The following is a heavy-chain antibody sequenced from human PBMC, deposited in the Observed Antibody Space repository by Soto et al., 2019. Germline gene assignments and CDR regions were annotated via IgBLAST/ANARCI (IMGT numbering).Heavy chain of an antibody. V-gene: IGHV3-72*01. CDR1: GFTLSDHY. Sequence: EVQLVESGGGLVQPGGSLRLSCAASGFTLSDHYMDWVRQAPEKGLEWVGRTRDKTNSYTTEYAASVKGRFTISRDDSXNSLYLQMNSLKTEDTAVYYCARVRRRGGNDAFDIWGQGTMVTVSS. D-gene: IGHD2-15*01. J-gene: IGHJ3*02. CDR2: TRDKTNSYTT. CDR3: ARVRRRGGNDAFDI.